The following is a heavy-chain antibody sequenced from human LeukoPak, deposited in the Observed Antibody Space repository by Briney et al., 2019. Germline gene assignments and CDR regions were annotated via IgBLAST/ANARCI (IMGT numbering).Heavy chain of an antibody. J-gene: IGHJ5*02. D-gene: IGHD3/OR15-3a*01. CDR1: DGSISSATYY. Sequence: SETLSLTCTVSDGSISSATYYWSWIRQPPGKGLEWIGYIYYSGSTNYNPSLKSRVTISVDTSKNQFSLKLSSVTAADTAVYYCARAGLPLFWFDPWGQGTLVTVSS. V-gene: IGHV4-61*01. CDR2: IYYSGST. CDR3: ARAGLPLFWFDP.